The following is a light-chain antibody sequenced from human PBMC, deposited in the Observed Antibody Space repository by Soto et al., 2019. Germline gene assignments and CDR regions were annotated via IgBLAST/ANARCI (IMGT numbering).Light chain of an antibody. CDR1: QSVSSSY. V-gene: IGKV3-20*01. CDR3: QQYDSSPPWT. J-gene: IGKJ1*01. Sequence: EIVLTQSPGTLSLSPGERATLSCRASQSVSSSYLAWYQQKPGQAPRLLIYGASSRATGIPDRFSGSGSATDFTLTISRLEPEDFAVYYCQQYDSSPPWTFAQGTKVEIK. CDR2: GAS.